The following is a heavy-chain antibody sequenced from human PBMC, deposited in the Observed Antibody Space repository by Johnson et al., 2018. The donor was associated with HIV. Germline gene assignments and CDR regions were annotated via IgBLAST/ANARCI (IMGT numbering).Heavy chain of an antibody. D-gene: IGHD5-12*01. CDR2: ISYDGSNK. Sequence: QVQLVESGGGVVQPGRSLRLSCAASGFTFSSYAMHWVRQAPGKGLEWVAVISYDGSNKYYADSVKGRFTISRDNSKNTLYLQMNSLRLEDTAVYYCAKVRWLRLDNEAFDSWGQGTMLTVSS. CDR1: GFTFSSYA. J-gene: IGHJ3*02. CDR3: AKVRWLRLDNEAFDS. V-gene: IGHV3-30-3*01.